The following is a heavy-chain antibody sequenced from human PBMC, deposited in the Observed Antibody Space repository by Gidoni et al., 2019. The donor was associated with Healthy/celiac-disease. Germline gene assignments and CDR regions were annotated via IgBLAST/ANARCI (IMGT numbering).Heavy chain of an antibody. CDR3: SAIRHYSSSSKKYYYDYMDV. CDR2: IRSKANRYET. Sequence: VPLVESGGGLVQPGGSLKLSCAASGFTFSGSALPLVRQASGKVLEWVGRIRSKANRYETADAASVKGRYNISRDYSKNTEYLQMNSRKTEETAVYYCSAIRHYSSSSKKYYYDYMDVWGKGTTVTVSS. V-gene: IGHV3-73*01. D-gene: IGHD6-6*01. CDR1: GFTFSGSA. J-gene: IGHJ6*03.